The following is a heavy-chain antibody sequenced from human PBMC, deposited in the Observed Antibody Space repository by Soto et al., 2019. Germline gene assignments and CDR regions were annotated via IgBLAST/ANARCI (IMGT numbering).Heavy chain of an antibody. CDR1: GYTFTSYH. D-gene: IGHD4-17*01. CDR3: ARARSDYEYFQH. Sequence: ASVKVSCKTSGYTFTSYHISWVRQAPGQGLEWMGWISAYNTNTNYAQKFQGRVTMTTDTLTSTAYMELRSLRSEDTAVYYCARARSDYEYFQHWGQGTLVTVSS. J-gene: IGHJ1*01. CDR2: ISAYNTNT. V-gene: IGHV1-18*01.